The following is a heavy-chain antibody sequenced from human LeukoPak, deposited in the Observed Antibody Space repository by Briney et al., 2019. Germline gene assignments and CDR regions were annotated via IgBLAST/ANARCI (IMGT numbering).Heavy chain of an antibody. Sequence: PSETLSLTCTVSGDSISRSNFYWGWIRQPPGKGLEWVGSVHYSGSTYYNPSLKSRVTTSVDTSKNQFSLKLTSVTAADTAVYYCARPTYYDNSGYYYWGQGTLVTVSS. CDR3: ARPTYYDNSGYYY. J-gene: IGHJ4*02. V-gene: IGHV4-39*01. CDR2: VHYSGST. D-gene: IGHD3-22*01. CDR1: GDSISRSNFY.